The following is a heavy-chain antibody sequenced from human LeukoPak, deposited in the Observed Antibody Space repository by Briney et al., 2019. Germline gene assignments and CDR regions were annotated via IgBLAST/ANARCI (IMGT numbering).Heavy chain of an antibody. J-gene: IGHJ3*02. CDR2: ISYDGSNK. V-gene: IGHV3-30*18. D-gene: IGHD3-22*01. CDR3: AKGPSVPYYYDSSGYYYGAFDI. CDR1: GFTFSSYG. Sequence: GGSLRLSCAASGFTFSSYGMHWVRQAPGKGLEWVAVISYDGSNKYYADSVKGRFTISRDNSKNTLYLQMNSLRAEDTAVCYCAKGPSVPYYYDSSGYYYGAFDIWGQGTMVTVSS.